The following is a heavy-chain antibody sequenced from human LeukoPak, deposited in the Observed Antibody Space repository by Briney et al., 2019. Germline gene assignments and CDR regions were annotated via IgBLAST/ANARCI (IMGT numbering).Heavy chain of an antibody. Sequence: GGSLRLSCAASGFTFSSYGMHWVRQAPGKGLEWVAFIRYDGSNKYYADSVKGRFTISRDNSKNTLYLQMNSLRAEDTAVYYCAKDRIVVPMWFDPWGQGTLVTVSS. V-gene: IGHV3-30*02. CDR1: GFTFSSYG. J-gene: IGHJ5*02. D-gene: IGHD3-22*01. CDR2: IRYDGSNK. CDR3: AKDRIVVPMWFDP.